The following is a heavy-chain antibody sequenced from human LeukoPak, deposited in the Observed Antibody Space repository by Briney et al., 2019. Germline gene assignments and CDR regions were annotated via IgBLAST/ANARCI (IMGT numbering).Heavy chain of an antibody. Sequence: GGSLRLSCAASGFTFTSYDMNWVRQAPGKGLEWVSAISGSGDYTYYVASVKGRFTISRDTSRNTLYLQMNSLRAEDTAVYYCAKVLVYGDYYFDFWGRGTLVTVSS. CDR3: AKVLVYGDYYFDF. CDR1: GFTFTSYD. D-gene: IGHD4-17*01. J-gene: IGHJ4*02. CDR2: ISGSGDYT. V-gene: IGHV3-23*01.